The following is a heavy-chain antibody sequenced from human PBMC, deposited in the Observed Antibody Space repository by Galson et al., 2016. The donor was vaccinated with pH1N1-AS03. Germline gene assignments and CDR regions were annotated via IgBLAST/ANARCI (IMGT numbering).Heavy chain of an antibody. V-gene: IGHV4-4*07. CDR3: VRLRDYGEHRTFDI. CDR1: GASISSYY. J-gene: IGHJ3*02. CDR2: INTSGST. Sequence: TLSLTCTVSGASISSYYWSWIRQSAGKGLEWVGRINTSGSTNYNPSLKSRLTISLDTSKNQFSLKLSSVTAADTAVYYCVRLRDYGEHRTFDIWGQGTMVTISS. D-gene: IGHD4-17*01.